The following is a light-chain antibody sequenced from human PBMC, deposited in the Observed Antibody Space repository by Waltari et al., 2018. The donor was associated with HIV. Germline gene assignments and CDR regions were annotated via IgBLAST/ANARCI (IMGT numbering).Light chain of an antibody. CDR1: SSNIENDN. Sequence: GQRVTISCSGSSSNIENDNVYWYQQLTGAAPRLLIYKDTQRPSGVPDRFTGSKSGTSASLAISGLRSEDEADYYCVGWDSRLSGYVFGSGTKVTVL. V-gene: IGLV1-47*01. CDR2: KDT. CDR3: VGWDSRLSGYV. J-gene: IGLJ1*01.